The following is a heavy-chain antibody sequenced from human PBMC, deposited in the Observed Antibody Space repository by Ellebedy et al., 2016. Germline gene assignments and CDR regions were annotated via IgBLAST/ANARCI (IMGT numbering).Heavy chain of an antibody. CDR1: GFTFSSYG. V-gene: IGHV3-30*18. CDR2: ISYDGSNK. Sequence: GGSLRLSCAASGFTFSSYGMHWVRQAPGKGLEWVAVISYDGSNKYYADSVKGRFTISRDNSKNTLYLQMNSLRAEDTAVYYCAKDQGGGYYFDAFDIWGQGTMVTVSS. D-gene: IGHD3-22*01. CDR3: AKDQGGGYYFDAFDI. J-gene: IGHJ3*02.